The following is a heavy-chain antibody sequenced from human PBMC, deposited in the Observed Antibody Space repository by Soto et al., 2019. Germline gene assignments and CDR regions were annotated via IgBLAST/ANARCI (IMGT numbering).Heavy chain of an antibody. J-gene: IGHJ1*01. CDR1: GYTFTSYG. V-gene: IGHV1-18*01. CDR2: ISAYNGNT. CDR3: ARNGGTVPGSEYFQH. D-gene: IGHD3-16*01. Sequence: QVQLVQTGAEVKKPGASVKVSCKSSGYTFTSYGTNWVRQAPGQGREWMGWISAYNGNTNYAQKFEGRVSMTTDTSTSTAYLEQRSRRSGDTAVYCCARNGGTVPGSEYFQHWGQGTMVTVSS.